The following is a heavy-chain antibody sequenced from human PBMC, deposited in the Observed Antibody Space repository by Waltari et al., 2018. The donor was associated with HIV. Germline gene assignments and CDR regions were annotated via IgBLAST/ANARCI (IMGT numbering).Heavy chain of an antibody. Sequence: VRLVESGGGVIQPGGSLSLSCAASGFTFSSFGLTWVRQVPGKGLDWVAFTPYDGSDEYYVESVKGRFTISKDNSRSFLTLQMNSLRPEDTAIYFCATDFKARGLEPSFLDSWGQGTLVTVSS. CDR2: TPYDGSDE. V-gene: IGHV3-30*02. CDR3: ATDFKARGLEPSFLDS. J-gene: IGHJ1*01. CDR1: GFTFSSFG. D-gene: IGHD3-9*01.